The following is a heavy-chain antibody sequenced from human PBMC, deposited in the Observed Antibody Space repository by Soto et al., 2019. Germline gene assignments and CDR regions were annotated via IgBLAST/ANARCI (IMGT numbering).Heavy chain of an antibody. CDR3: ARLDYSSGWTSDWYYFDY. CDR1: GFNFEDRA. CDR2: ILWNSEGT. D-gene: IGHD6-19*01. Sequence: SLRLSCVVSGFNFEDRAMHWVRQVPGKGLEWVSGILWNSEGTGYADSVKGRFTISRENAKNSLYLQMNSLRAEDTALYYCARLDYSSGWTSDWYYFDYWGQGTLVTVSS. V-gene: IGHV3-9*01. J-gene: IGHJ4*02.